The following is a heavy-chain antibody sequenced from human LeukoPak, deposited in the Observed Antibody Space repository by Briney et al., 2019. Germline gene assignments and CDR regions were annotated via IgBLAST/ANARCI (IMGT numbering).Heavy chain of an antibody. Sequence: GGSLRLSCAASGFTVSSNYMSWVRQAPGKGLEWVSVIYSGGSTYYADSVKGRFTISRDNSKNTLYLQMNSLRAEDTAVYYCAKDRVGGYNWNYYFDYWGQGTLVTVSS. CDR3: AKDRVGGYNWNYYFDY. J-gene: IGHJ4*02. V-gene: IGHV3-66*01. D-gene: IGHD1-7*01. CDR1: GFTVSSNY. CDR2: IYSGGST.